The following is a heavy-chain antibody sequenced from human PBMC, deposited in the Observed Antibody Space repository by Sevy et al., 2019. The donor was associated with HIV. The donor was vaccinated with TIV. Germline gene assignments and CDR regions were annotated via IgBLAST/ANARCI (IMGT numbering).Heavy chain of an antibody. CDR3: ARGGGRTDWGMDV. CDR2: ISYSGST. CDR1: GGSISSYY. V-gene: IGHV4-59*01. J-gene: IGHJ6*02. D-gene: IGHD1-1*01. Sequence: SETLSLTCTVSGGSISSYYWSWIRQPPGKGLEWIGYISYSGSTNDHPSLRSRVTISIDTSKNQFSLRLSSVSAADTAVYYGARGGGRTDWGMDVWGPGTTVTVSS.